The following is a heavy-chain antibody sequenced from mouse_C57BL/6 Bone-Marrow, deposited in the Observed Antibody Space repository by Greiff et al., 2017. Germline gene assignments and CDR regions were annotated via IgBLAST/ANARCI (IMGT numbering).Heavy chain of an antibody. V-gene: IGHV1-54*01. CDR2: INPGSGCT. J-gene: IGHJ1*03. CDR1: GYAFTNYL. Sequence: QVQLQQSGAELVRPGTSVKVSCKASGYAFTNYLIEWVKQRPGQGLEWIGVINPGSGCTKYNEKFKGKATVAADKSSSTAYMQLSSLTADDSAVYFCARAGYWYYEVWGTGTTVTVS. CDR3: ARAGYWYYEV.